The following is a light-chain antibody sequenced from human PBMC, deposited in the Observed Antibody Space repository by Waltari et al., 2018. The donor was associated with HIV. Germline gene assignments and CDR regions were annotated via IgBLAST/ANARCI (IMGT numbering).Light chain of an antibody. V-gene: IGKV3-11*01. CDR1: QSVSSY. CDR2: DAS. J-gene: IGKJ5*01. CDR3: QQRSNWLIT. Sequence: EIVLTQSPATLSLSPGERSTPSCSARQSVSSYLAWYQQKPSQAPRLLSYDASNRATGIPARFSGSVSGTDFTLTISSLEPEDFAVYYCQQRSNWLITFGQGTRLEIK.